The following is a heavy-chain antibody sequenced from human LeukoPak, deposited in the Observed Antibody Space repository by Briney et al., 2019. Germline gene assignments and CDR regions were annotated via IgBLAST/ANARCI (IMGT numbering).Heavy chain of an antibody. J-gene: IGHJ4*02. CDR2: IYYSGST. CDR3: ARGVDTAMGVGC. D-gene: IGHD5-18*01. CDR1: GGSISSGDYY. V-gene: IGHV4-30-4*08. Sequence: PSQTLSLTCTVSGGSISSGDYYWSWIRQPPGKGLEWIGYIYYSGSTYYNPSLKSRVTISVDTSKNQFSLKLSSVTAADTAVYYCARGVDTAMGVGCWGQGTLVTVSS.